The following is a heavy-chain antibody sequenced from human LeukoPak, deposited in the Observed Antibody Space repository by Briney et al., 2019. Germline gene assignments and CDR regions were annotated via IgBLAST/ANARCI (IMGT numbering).Heavy chain of an antibody. CDR3: ARDAYGSGSYYPDY. CDR2: ISGSGGST. V-gene: IGHV3-23*01. Sequence: GGSLRLSCAASGFTFSSYAMSWVRQAPGKGLEWVSAISGSGGSTYYADSVKGRFTISRDNSKNTLYLQMNSLRAEDTAVYYCARDAYGSGSYYPDYWGQGTLVTVSS. D-gene: IGHD3-10*01. CDR1: GFTFSSYA. J-gene: IGHJ4*02.